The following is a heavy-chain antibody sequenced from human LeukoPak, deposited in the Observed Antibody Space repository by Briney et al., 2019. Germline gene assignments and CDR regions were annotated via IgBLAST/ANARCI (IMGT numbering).Heavy chain of an antibody. Sequence: PSGGSLRLSCAASGFTFSSYAMSWVRQAPGKGLEWVSGISWNSGSIGYADSVKGRFTISRDNAKNSLYLQMNSLRAEDTALYYCAKGRSLGVAPILNWGQGTLVTVSS. J-gene: IGHJ4*02. D-gene: IGHD3-3*01. CDR2: ISWNSGSI. CDR3: AKGRSLGVAPILN. V-gene: IGHV3-9*01. CDR1: GFTFSSYA.